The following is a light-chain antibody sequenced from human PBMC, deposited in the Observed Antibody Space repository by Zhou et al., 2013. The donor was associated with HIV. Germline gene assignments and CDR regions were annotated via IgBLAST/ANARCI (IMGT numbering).Light chain of an antibody. J-gene: IGKJ2*03. CDR3: QQSYTTPYS. CDR1: QNTSNY. V-gene: IGKV1-39*01. CDR2: VAS. Sequence: DIQMTQSPPSLSASVGDRVTITCRASQNTSNYLNWYQQKPAKAPKLLIYVASSLQSGVPSRFSGSGSGTHFTLSIRSLQLEDFATYYCQQSYTTPYSFGQGTKLEIK.